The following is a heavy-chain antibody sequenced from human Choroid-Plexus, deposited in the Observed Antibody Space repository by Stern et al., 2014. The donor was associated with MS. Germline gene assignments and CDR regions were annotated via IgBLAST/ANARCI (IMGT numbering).Heavy chain of an antibody. V-gene: IGHV3-30*18. D-gene: IGHD2-15*01. CDR1: GFTFSNFG. Sequence: DQLVEAGGGVAQPGRPLILSCAASGFTFSNFGMHWVRQAPGKGPAGVALLSHDGSDKYYADSVKGRFTIFRDNSKNTLYMHMNSLRAEDTAVYYCAKDRQWSTYFFDYWGQGSLVTVSS. CDR3: AKDRQWSTYFFDY. CDR2: LSHDGSDK. J-gene: IGHJ4*02.